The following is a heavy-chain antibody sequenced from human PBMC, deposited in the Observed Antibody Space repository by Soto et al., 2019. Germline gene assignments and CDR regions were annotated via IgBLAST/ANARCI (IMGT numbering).Heavy chain of an antibody. V-gene: IGHV1-3*01. J-gene: IGHJ4*02. D-gene: IGHD3-3*01. CDR1: GYTFTSYA. Sequence: ASVKVSCKASGYTFTSYAMHWVRQAPGQRLEWMGWINAGNGNTKYSQKFQGRVTITRDTSASTAYMELGSLRSEDTAVYYCARDDGIPVGYDFWSGYYAHCHWGQGTLVTVSS. CDR3: ARDDGIPVGYDFWSGYYAHCH. CDR2: INAGNGNT.